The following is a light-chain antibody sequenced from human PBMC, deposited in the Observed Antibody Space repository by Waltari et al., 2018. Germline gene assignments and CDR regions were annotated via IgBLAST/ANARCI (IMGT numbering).Light chain of an antibody. Sequence: QSALTQPAAVSGSHGQTITISCTGTSSDVGSQNLVTWYQASPGKAPKLLIYEDTKRPSGSSDRFSGSKSGNTASLTISGLQAEDEADYYCCSYAGRRTLVFGGGTKVTVL. CDR3: CSYAGRRTLV. CDR1: SSDVGSQNL. V-gene: IGLV2-23*01. CDR2: EDT. J-gene: IGLJ3*02.